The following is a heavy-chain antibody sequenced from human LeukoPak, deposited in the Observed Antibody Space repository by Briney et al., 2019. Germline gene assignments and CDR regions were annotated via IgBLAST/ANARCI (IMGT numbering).Heavy chain of an antibody. D-gene: IGHD3-10*01. J-gene: IGHJ4*02. V-gene: IGHV3-30*02. CDR3: AKITWLGEFALDY. CDR2: IRYDGSDK. Sequence: PGGSLRLSCATSGFTFSSYWMSWVRQAPGKGLEWVAFIRYDGSDKYYADSVKGRFTISRDNSKNTLYLQMNSLRPEDTAVYYCAKITWLGEFALDYWGQGTLVTVSS. CDR1: GFTFSSYW.